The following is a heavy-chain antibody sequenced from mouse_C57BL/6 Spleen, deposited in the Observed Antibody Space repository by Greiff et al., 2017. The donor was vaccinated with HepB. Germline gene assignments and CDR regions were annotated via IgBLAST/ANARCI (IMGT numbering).Heavy chain of an antibody. CDR1: GYTFTSYW. V-gene: IGHV1-55*01. CDR3: AREDYGSSPVDY. CDR2: IYPGSGST. Sequence: VQLQQPGAELVKPGASVKMSCKASGYTFTSYWITWVKQRPGQGLEWIGDIYPGSGSTNYNEKFKSKATLTVDTSSSTAYMQLSSLTSEDSAVYYCAREDYGSSPVDYWGQGTTLTVSS. J-gene: IGHJ2*01. D-gene: IGHD1-1*01.